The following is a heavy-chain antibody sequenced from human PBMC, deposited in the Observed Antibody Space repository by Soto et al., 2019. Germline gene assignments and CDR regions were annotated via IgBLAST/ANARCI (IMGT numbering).Heavy chain of an antibody. CDR2: ITNSGGHT. CDR1: GFTFKNSA. CDR3: AKESYNRRTDFDY. D-gene: IGHD3-10*01. J-gene: IGHJ4*02. V-gene: IGHV3-23*01. Sequence: PGGSLRLSCGASGFTFKNSAMTWVRQDPGQGLEYVSSITNSGGHTFYANSVKGRFSISRDNSKNTLFLQMNSLRAEDTALYYCAKESYNRRTDFDYWGQGTLVTVSS.